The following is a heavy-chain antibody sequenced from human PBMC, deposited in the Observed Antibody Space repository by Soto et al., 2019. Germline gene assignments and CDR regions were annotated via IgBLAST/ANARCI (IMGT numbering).Heavy chain of an antibody. Sequence: LRLSCAASGFTFSNYAMTWVRQAPGKGLEWVSAISSGGTYTDYADSVKGRFTLSRDNSKNMVYPQMHSLRAEDTAVYHCAKESSGYNYGFYNYFDYWGQGTLVTVSS. V-gene: IGHV3-23*01. CDR1: GFTFSNYA. CDR3: AKESSGYNYGFYNYFDY. J-gene: IGHJ4*02. CDR2: ISSGGTYT. D-gene: IGHD5-18*01.